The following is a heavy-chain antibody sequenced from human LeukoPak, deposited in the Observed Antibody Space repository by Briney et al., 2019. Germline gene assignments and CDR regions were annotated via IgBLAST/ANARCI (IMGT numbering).Heavy chain of an antibody. CDR2: LRNKANSYTT. J-gene: IGHJ4*02. V-gene: IGHV3-72*01. D-gene: IGHD1-26*01. CDR1: GFTFSDHY. Sequence: GGSLRLSCAASGFTFSDHYMDWVRQAPGKGLEWVGRLRNKANSYTTEYAASVKGGFIISRDDSKNSLYLRMNSLKTEDTAVYYCARVGIVGATGYFDNWGQGTLVTVSS. CDR3: ARVGIVGATGYFDN.